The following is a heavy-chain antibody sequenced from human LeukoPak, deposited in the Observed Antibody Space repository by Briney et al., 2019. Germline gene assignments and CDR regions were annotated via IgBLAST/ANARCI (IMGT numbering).Heavy chain of an antibody. J-gene: IGHJ4*02. CDR3: ASSSLKYSRRYKLPDS. Sequence: SETLSLTCTVSGGSISSYYWSWIRQPPGKGLEWIGYIYYSGSTNYNPSLKSRISISIDTSKNQFSLNVNSVTAADTAVYYCASSSLKYSRRYKLPDSWGQGTLVTVSS. CDR2: IYYSGST. CDR1: GGSISSYY. V-gene: IGHV4-59*12. D-gene: IGHD1-7*01.